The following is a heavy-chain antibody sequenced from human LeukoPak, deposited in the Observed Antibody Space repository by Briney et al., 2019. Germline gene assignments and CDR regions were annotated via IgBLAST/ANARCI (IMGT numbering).Heavy chain of an antibody. CDR1: GFTFSSYS. CDR3: AREDVDITVATSGAFDI. J-gene: IGHJ3*02. CDR2: ISSSSSTI. D-gene: IGHD6-19*01. Sequence: GGSLRLSCAASGFTFSSYSMNWVRQTPGKGLEWVSYISSSSSTIYYADSVKGRFTISRDNAKNTLYLQMNSLRAEDTALYYCAREDVDITVATSGAFDIWGQGTMVTVSS. V-gene: IGHV3-48*01.